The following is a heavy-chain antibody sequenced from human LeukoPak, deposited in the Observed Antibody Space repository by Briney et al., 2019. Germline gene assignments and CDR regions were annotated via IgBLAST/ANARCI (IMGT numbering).Heavy chain of an antibody. CDR1: GGSISGFY. Sequence: SETLSLTCTVSGGSISGFYWSWIRQPPGKGLEWIGYMDKSGGTTYNPSLKSRVTISVDTSKNQFSPNLSPVTAADTAVYYCARDYSKGGGFDFWGQGTLVTVSS. CDR2: MDKSGGT. CDR3: ARDYSKGGGFDF. V-gene: IGHV4-59*01. D-gene: IGHD4-11*01. J-gene: IGHJ4*02.